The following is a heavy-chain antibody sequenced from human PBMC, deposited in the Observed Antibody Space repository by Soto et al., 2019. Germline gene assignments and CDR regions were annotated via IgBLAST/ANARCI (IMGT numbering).Heavy chain of an antibody. V-gene: IGHV3-23*01. CDR1: GFTFSSYA. CDR2: ISGSGGST. Sequence: QTGGSLRLSCAASGFTFSSYAMSWVRQAPGRGLEWVSAISGSGGSTYYADSVKGRFTISRDNSKNTLYLQMNSLRAEDTAVYYCARPTIFGVVITYFDYWGQGTLVTVSS. J-gene: IGHJ4*02. D-gene: IGHD3-3*01. CDR3: ARPTIFGVVITYFDY.